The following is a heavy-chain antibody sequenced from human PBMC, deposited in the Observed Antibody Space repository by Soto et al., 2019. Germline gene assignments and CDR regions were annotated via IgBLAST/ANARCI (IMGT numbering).Heavy chain of an antibody. CDR1: GFSFGTSA. V-gene: IGHV3-23*01. Sequence: GGSLRLSCSASGFSFGTSAMNWVRQAPGKGLEWVSAISGSGITTYYADSAMGRFTISRDNSRNTLDLQLNSLGVEDTALYYCVKDQGMYPGSAPFDFWGQGAPVTVSS. CDR3: VKDQGMYPGSAPFDF. D-gene: IGHD1-26*01. J-gene: IGHJ4*02. CDR2: ISGSGITT.